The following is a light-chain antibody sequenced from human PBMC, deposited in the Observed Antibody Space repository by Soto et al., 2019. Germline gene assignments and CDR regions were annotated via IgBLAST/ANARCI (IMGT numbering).Light chain of an antibody. Sequence: IVMKQSPATLSVSQGERATLSCRAGQGVTTNFAWYQQKSGQSPRLLIYDVSIRATGVPARFSATGSETDFTLTISGLQSEDSAVYFCQQYNNWPFSFGQGTRLEIK. CDR3: QQYNNWPFS. V-gene: IGKV3-15*01. CDR1: QGVTTN. CDR2: DVS. J-gene: IGKJ5*01.